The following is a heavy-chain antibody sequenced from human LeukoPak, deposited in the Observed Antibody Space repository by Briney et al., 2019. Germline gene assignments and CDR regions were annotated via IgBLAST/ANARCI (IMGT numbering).Heavy chain of an antibody. J-gene: IGHJ6*03. V-gene: IGHV1-69*06. CDR3: ASGSRAYYYYMDV. Sequence: GASVKVSCKASGGTFSSYAISWVRQAPGQGLEWMGGIIPIFGTANYAQRFQGRVTITADKSTSTAYMELSSLRSEDTAVYYCASGSRAYYYYMDVWGKGTTVTVSS. CDR1: GGTFSSYA. CDR2: IIPIFGTA.